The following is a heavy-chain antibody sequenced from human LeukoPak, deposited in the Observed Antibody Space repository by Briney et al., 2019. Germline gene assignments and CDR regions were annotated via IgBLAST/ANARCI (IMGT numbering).Heavy chain of an antibody. V-gene: IGHV1-69*05. J-gene: IGHJ3*02. D-gene: IGHD6-19*01. CDR2: IIPIFGTA. Sequence: SVKVSCKASGGTFSSYAISWVRQTPGQGLEWMGGIIPIFGTANYAQKFQGRVTITTDESTSTAYMELSSLRSEDTAVYYCASDSSGWSGAAFDIWGQGTMVTVSS. CDR3: ASDSSGWSGAAFDI. CDR1: GGTFSSYA.